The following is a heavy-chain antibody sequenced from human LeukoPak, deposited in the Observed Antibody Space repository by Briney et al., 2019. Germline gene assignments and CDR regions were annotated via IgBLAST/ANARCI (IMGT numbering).Heavy chain of an antibody. V-gene: IGHV3-30-3*01. CDR2: VSSDGSDK. J-gene: IGHJ4*02. Sequence: PGRSLRLSCATSGFSFSAYAVHWVRQAPGKGLEWVAAVSSDGSDKYYAGSVKGRFTISRDNSKNTLDLQMSSLRPEDTSVYYCASSGFFHWLSFFHYWGQGTLVTVSS. CDR3: ASSGFFHWLSFFHY. D-gene: IGHD3-9*01. CDR1: GFSFSAYA.